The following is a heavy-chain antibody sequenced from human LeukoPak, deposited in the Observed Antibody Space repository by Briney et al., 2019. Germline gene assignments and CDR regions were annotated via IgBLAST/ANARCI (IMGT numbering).Heavy chain of an antibody. J-gene: IGHJ5*02. CDR1: GGSISSGGYY. CDR3: AREGERMVGATLGVRMSRWFDP. Sequence: SQTLSLTCTVSGGSISSGGYYWSWIRQHPGKGLEWIGYIYYSGSTYYNPSLKSRVTISVDTSKNQFSLKLSSVTAADTAVYYCAREGERMVGATLGVRMSRWFDPWGQGTLVTVSS. D-gene: IGHD2-15*01. CDR2: IYYSGST. V-gene: IGHV4-31*03.